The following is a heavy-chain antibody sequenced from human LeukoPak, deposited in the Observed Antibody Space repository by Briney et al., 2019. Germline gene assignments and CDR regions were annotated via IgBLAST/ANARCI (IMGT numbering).Heavy chain of an antibody. V-gene: IGHV1-18*01. CDR1: GYTFTSYG. D-gene: IGHD6-13*01. CDR3: ARDFSSSWYEEPNWFDP. Sequence: GASVKVSCKASGYTFTSYGISWVRQAPGQGLEWMGWISAYNGNTNYAQKLQGRVTMTTDTSTSTAYMELRSLRSDDTAVYYCARDFSSSWYEEPNWFDPWGQGTLVTVSS. J-gene: IGHJ5*02. CDR2: ISAYNGNT.